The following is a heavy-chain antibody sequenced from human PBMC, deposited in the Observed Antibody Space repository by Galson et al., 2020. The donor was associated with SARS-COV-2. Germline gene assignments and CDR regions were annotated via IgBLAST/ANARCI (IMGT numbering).Heavy chain of an antibody. D-gene: IGHD3-3*01. CDR2: IVVGSGNT. CDR1: GFTFTSSA. CDR3: AADHGWVSDGVVISLYDYYYGMDV. J-gene: IGHJ6*02. V-gene: IGHV1-58*01. Sequence: SVKVSCKASGFTFTSSAVQWVRQARGQRLEWIGWIVVGSGNTNYAQKFQERVTITRDMSTSTAYMELSSLRSEDTAVHYCAADHGWVSDGVVISLYDYYYGMDVWGQGTTVTVSS.